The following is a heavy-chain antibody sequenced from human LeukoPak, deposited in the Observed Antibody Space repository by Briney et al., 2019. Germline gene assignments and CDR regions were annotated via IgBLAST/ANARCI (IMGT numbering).Heavy chain of an antibody. J-gene: IGHJ3*02. Sequence: ASVKVSCKASGYTFIDYYIHWVRQAPGQGLEWMGWIDPHSGGTKYAQKLQGRVTMTRDTSIGTAYMELSRLRSDDTAIYYCAREYYDSSGRKHGFDTWGQGTKVTVSS. D-gene: IGHD3-22*01. CDR3: AREYYDSSGRKHGFDT. CDR1: GYTFIDYY. CDR2: IDPHSGGT. V-gene: IGHV1-2*02.